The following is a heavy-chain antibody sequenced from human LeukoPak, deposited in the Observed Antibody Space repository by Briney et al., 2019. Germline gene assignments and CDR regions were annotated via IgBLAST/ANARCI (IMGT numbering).Heavy chain of an antibody. CDR1: GFTFSSYN. Sequence: GGSLRLSCAASGFTFSSYNMTWVRQAPGKGLEWVSSISSSSSYIYYADSVKGRFTISRDNVKNSLYLQMNSLRAEDTAVYYCARPLMYYYGSETYFWFDPWGQGTPVTVSS. D-gene: IGHD3-10*01. CDR3: ARPLMYYYGSETYFWFDP. V-gene: IGHV3-21*01. CDR2: ISSSSSYI. J-gene: IGHJ5*02.